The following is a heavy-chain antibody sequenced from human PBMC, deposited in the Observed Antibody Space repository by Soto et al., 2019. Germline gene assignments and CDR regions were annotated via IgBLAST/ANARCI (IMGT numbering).Heavy chain of an antibody. CDR1: GFRFDDYG. J-gene: IGHJ4*02. CDR2: ISRDSRSI. D-gene: IGHD4-17*01. CDR3: VEDALATVAYYFDY. Sequence: GGSLRLSCEVSGFRFDDYGMHWVRQAPGKGLEWIAGISRDSRSISYGASMKGRFTISRDNAKNSLYLQLNSLRADDTAFYYCVEDALATVAYYFDYWGQGALVTVSS. V-gene: IGHV3-9*01.